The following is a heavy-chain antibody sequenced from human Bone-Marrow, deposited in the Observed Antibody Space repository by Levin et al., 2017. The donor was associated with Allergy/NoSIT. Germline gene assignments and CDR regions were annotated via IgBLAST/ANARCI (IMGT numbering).Heavy chain of an antibody. D-gene: IGHD3-10*01. CDR2: INHSGST. J-gene: IGHJ6*02. Sequence: PSETLSLTCAVYGLSFNGYYWSWIRQPPGKGLEWIGEINHSGSTNYNPSLKSRVTISVDTSKNKFSLKRRSVTGADTAVYYSARQGRPSGSYYKGLGMDVWGQGTTVTVSS. V-gene: IGHV4-34*01. CDR3: ARQGRPSGSYYKGLGMDV. CDR1: GLSFNGYY.